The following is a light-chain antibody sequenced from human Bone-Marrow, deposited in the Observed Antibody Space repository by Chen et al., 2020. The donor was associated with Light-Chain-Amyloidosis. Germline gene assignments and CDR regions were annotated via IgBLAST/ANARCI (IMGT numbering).Light chain of an antibody. V-gene: IGLV3-25*03. CDR2: RDT. Sequence: YELTQPPSMALSPGQTARITCSGDDLPTKYAYWYQQKPGQAPVLVIHRDTERPSGISERFSGSSSGTTATLTISGVQAEDEADYHCQSADSSGTYEVIFGGGTKLTVL. J-gene: IGLJ2*01. CDR3: QSADSSGTYEVI. CDR1: DLPTKY.